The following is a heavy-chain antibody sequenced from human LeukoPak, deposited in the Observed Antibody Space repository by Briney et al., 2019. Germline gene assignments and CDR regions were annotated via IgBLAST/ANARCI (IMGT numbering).Heavy chain of an antibody. J-gene: IGHJ3*02. CDR2: IYYSGST. Sequence: SETLSLTCTVSGGSISSYYWSWIRQPPGKGLEWIGYIYYSGSTNYNPSLKSRVTISVDTSKNQFSLKLSSVTAADTAVYYCARSRNRPRYYYDSSAWAFDIWGQGTMVTVSS. CDR3: ARSRNRPRYYYDSSAWAFDI. D-gene: IGHD3-22*01. CDR1: GGSISSYY. V-gene: IGHV4-59*01.